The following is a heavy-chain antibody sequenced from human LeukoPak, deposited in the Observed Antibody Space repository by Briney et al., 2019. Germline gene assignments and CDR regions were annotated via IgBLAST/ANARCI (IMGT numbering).Heavy chain of an antibody. V-gene: IGHV3-7*01. CDR1: GFTFTSFW. CDR2: VNLDGSEQ. D-gene: IGHD1-26*01. Sequence: GGSLRLSCAASGFTFTSFWMNWVRQVPGKGLEWVANVNLDGSEQFYLESVRGRFTISRDNAKNSLSLQMTNLRDEDTAVYYCAARKWDQTTAYWGQGTLITVSA. J-gene: IGHJ4*02. CDR3: AARKWDQTTAY.